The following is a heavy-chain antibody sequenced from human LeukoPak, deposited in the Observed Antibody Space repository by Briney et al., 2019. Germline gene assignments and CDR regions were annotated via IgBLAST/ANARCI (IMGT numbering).Heavy chain of an antibody. Sequence: PGGSLRLSCAASGFTFSTYGMHWVRQAPGKGLEWVAVIWYDGSKKYYADSVKGRFTISRDNSKNTLYLQMNSLRAEDTAVYYCAKAGAAAFDYWGQGTLVTVSS. CDR1: GFTFSTYG. V-gene: IGHV3-33*06. J-gene: IGHJ4*02. D-gene: IGHD6-13*01. CDR3: AKAGAAAFDY. CDR2: IWYDGSKK.